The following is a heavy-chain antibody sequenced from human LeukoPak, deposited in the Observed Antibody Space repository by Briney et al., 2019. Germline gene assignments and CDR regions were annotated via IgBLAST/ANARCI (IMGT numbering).Heavy chain of an antibody. D-gene: IGHD3-22*01. CDR3: ARDYSYDSSGSMDV. V-gene: IGHV1-3*01. CDR1: GYTFTSYA. Sequence: GASVKVSCKASGYTFTSYAMHWVRQAPGQRLEWMGWINADNGNTKYSQKFQGRVTITRDTSASTAYMELSSLRSEDTAVYYCARDYSYDSSGSMDVWGQGTTVTVSS. CDR2: INADNGNT. J-gene: IGHJ6*02.